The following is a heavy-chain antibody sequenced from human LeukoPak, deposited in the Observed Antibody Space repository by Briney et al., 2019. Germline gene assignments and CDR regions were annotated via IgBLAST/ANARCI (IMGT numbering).Heavy chain of an antibody. CDR2: ISGSGGST. CDR3: AKDIEAYYDSSGIFQH. J-gene: IGHJ1*01. D-gene: IGHD3-22*01. Sequence: GGSLRLSCAASGFTFSSYAMSWVRQAPGKGLEWVSAISGSGGSTYYADSVKGRFTISRDNSKNTLYLQMNSLRAEDTAVYHCAKDIEAYYDSSGIFQHWGQGTLVTVSS. CDR1: GFTFSSYA. V-gene: IGHV3-23*01.